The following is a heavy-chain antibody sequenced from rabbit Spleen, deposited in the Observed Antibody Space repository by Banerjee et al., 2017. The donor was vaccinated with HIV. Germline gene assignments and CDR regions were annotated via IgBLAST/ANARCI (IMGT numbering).Heavy chain of an antibody. CDR2: IDPVFGIT. D-gene: IGHD2-1*01. J-gene: IGHJ4*01. V-gene: IGHV1S7*01. Sequence: QLEESAGGLVQPGGSLKLSCKASGFTLSSYYMNWVRQAPGKGLEWIGYIDPVFGITYYANWVSGRFTISSHNAQNTLYLQLNSLTAADTATYFCARGVYDDYDTYYFNLWGQGTLVTVS. CDR3: ARGVYDDYDTYYFNL. CDR1: GFTLSSYY.